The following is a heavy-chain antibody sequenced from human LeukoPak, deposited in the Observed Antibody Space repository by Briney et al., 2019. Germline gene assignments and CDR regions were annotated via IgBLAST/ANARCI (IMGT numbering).Heavy chain of an antibody. J-gene: IGHJ5*02. D-gene: IGHD6-19*01. V-gene: IGHV7-4-1*02. CDR3: ARTVAGTSSYNWFDP. CDR2: INTNTGNP. CDR1: GYTFTSYV. Sequence: ASVKVSCKASGYTFTSYVMNWVRQAPGQGLEWMGWINTNTGNPTYAQGFSGRFVFSLDTSVSTAYLQISGLKAEDTAVYYCARTVAGTSSYNWFDPWGQGTLVTVSS.